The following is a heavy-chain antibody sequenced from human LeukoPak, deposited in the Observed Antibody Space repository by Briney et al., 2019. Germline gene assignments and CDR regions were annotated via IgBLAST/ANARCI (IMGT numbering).Heavy chain of an antibody. CDR1: GGSISSSSYY. Sequence: SETLSLTCTVSGGSISSSSYYWGWIRQPPGKGLEWIGSIYYSGSTYYNPSLKSRVTISVDTSKNQFSLKLSSVTAADTAVYYCARVTGDDCGGDCYPPGGFDYWGQGTLVTVSS. D-gene: IGHD2-21*01. CDR2: IYYSGST. V-gene: IGHV4-39*07. J-gene: IGHJ4*02. CDR3: ARVTGDDCGGDCYPPGGFDY.